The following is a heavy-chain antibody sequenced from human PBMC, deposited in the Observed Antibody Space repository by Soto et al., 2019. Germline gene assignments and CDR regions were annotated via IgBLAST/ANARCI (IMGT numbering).Heavy chain of an antibody. CDR3: ARKRPMYGSGSLHRMYYFDY. CDR2: INHSGST. D-gene: IGHD3-10*01. Sequence: QVQLQQWGAGLLKPSETLSLTCAVYGGSFSGYYWSWIRQPPGKGLEWIGEINHSGSTNYNPSLKCQVPIAVDTSKNLFSLPLSSVPAADTAVYYCARKRPMYGSGSLHRMYYFDYWGQGTLVTVSS. CDR1: GGSFSGYY. J-gene: IGHJ4*02. V-gene: IGHV4-34*01.